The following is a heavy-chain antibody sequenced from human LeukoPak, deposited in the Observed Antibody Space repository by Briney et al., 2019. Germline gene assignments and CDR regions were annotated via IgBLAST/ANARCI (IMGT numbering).Heavy chain of an antibody. CDR2: IYYSGST. J-gene: IGHJ4*02. Sequence: SETLSLTCTVSGGSISSYYWSWIRQPPGKGLEWIGYIYYSGSTNYNPSLESRVTISVDTSKNQFSLKLSSVTAADTAVYYCAFIAVAGTVDYWGQGTLVTVSS. CDR1: GGSISSYY. CDR3: AFIAVAGTVDY. D-gene: IGHD6-19*01. V-gene: IGHV4-59*01.